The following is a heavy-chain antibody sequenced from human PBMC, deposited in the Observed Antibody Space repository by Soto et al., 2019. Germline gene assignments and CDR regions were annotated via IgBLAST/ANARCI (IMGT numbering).Heavy chain of an antibody. CDR3: GRAGQQLGDYYYYYGMDV. V-gene: IGHV4-34*01. J-gene: IGHJ6*02. CDR2: INHSGST. Sequence: SETLSLTCAVYGGSFSGYYWSWIRQPPGKGLEWIGEINHSGSTNYNPSLKSRVTISVDTSKNQFSLKLSSVTAADTAVYYCGRAGQQLGDYYYYYGMDVWGQGTTVTVSS. CDR1: GGSFSGYY. D-gene: IGHD6-13*01.